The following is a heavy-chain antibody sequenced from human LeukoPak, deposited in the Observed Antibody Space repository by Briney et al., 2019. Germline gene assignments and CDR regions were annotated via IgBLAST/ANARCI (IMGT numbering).Heavy chain of an antibody. CDR1: GYSFTTYW. J-gene: IGHJ4*02. D-gene: IGHD6-6*01. CDR2: IYPDDSDT. V-gene: IGHV5-51*01. CDR3: ASRSITASGGLDY. Sequence: GESLKISCKGSGYSFTTYWIAWVRQMPGKGLEWMGIIYPDDSDTRYSPSFQGQVTISADKSISTAYLQWSSLKASDTAMYYCASRSITASGGLDYWGQGTLVTVSS.